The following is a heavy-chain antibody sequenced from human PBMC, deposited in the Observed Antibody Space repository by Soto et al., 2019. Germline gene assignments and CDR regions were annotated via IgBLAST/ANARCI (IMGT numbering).Heavy chain of an antibody. CDR2: MNPNSGNT. Sequence: ASVKVSCKASGYTFTSYDINWVRQATGQGLEWMGWMNPNSGNTGYAQKFQGRVTMTRNTSISTAYMELSSLRSEDTAVYYCARGGFPFGGAMVNYYYYGMDVWGQGTTVTVSS. J-gene: IGHJ6*02. V-gene: IGHV1-8*01. D-gene: IGHD3-16*01. CDR1: GYTFTSYD. CDR3: ARGGFPFGGAMVNYYYYGMDV.